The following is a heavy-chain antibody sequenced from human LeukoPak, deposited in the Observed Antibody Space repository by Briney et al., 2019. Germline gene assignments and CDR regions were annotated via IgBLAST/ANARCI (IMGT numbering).Heavy chain of an antibody. V-gene: IGHV1-2*02. Sequence: ASVKVSCKASGYTFTGYYMHWVRQAPGQGLEWMGWINPNSGGTNYAQKFQGRVTMTRDTSISTAYMELSRLRSDDTAVYYCARVYTTTYYYDSSGYPEDYWGQGTLVTVSS. CDR3: ARVYTTTYYYDSSGYPEDY. J-gene: IGHJ4*02. CDR1: GYTFTGYY. CDR2: INPNSGGT. D-gene: IGHD3-22*01.